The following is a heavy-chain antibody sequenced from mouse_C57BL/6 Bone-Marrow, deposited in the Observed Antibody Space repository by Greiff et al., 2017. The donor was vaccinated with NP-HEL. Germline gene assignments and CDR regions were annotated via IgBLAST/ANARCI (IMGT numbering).Heavy chain of an antibody. CDR2: ISSGGSYT. J-gene: IGHJ3*01. CDR1: GFTFSSYG. Sequence: EVKVVESGGDLVKPGGSLKLSCAASGFTFSSYGMSWVRQTPDKRLEWVATISSGGSYTYYPDSVKGRFTISRDNAKNTLYLQMSSLKSEDTAMYYCARRGGYYATFAYWGQGTLVTVSA. CDR3: ARRGGYYATFAY. V-gene: IGHV5-6*02. D-gene: IGHD2-3*01.